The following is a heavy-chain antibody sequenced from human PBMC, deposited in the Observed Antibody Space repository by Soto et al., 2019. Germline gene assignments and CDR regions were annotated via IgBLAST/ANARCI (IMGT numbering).Heavy chain of an antibody. CDR2: IYHNGNT. D-gene: IGHD3-10*01. Sequence: QPQLQESGPGLVKPSETLSLTCTVSGDSISSSSSYWGWIRQPPGKGLEWIGSIYHNGNTYHNPSLKSRVTISDDTSRNQFSLRLSAVTAADTAVYYCARHPTGLWFGEGPDYWGQGTLVTVSS. J-gene: IGHJ4*02. CDR1: GDSISSSSSY. V-gene: IGHV4-39*01. CDR3: ARHPTGLWFGEGPDY.